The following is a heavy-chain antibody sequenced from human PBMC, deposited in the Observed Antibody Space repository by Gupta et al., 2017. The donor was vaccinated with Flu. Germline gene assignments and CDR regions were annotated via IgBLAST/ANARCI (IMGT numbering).Heavy chain of an antibody. J-gene: IGHJ4*02. CDR3: ARQIGRENPDDFWSGDLDS. Sequence: QVLLVQSGAEVKEPGASVKLSCKASGYTFTRNYLHWERQAPGQGLEWMGLINPEDDRRSYAQKFQGRVTMTRDTSTSTVYMELISLRSEDTAVYYCARQIGRENPDDFWSGDLDSWGQGTLVTVSS. CDR2: INPEDDRR. V-gene: IGHV1-46*01. CDR1: GYTFTRNY. D-gene: IGHD3-3*01.